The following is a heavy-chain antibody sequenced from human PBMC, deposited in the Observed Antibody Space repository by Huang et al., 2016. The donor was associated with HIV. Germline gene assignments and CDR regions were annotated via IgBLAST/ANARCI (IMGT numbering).Heavy chain of an antibody. CDR1: GGSIRSDNYY. V-gene: IGHV4-39*01. CDR3: ARLPGSITMIRGVITDPY. J-gene: IGHJ4*02. CDR2: IYYSGST. Sequence: QLQLQESGPGLVKPSETLSLTCTVSGGSIRSDNYYWGWIRQPPGNGLEWIGRIYYSGSTDYNPSLKSRVTITVDTSKNQFSLKMRSVTAADTAVYYCARLPGSITMIRGVITDPYWGQGTLVTVSS. D-gene: IGHD3-10*01.